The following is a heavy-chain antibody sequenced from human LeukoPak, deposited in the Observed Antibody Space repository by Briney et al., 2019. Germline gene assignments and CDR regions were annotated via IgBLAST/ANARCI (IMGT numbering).Heavy chain of an antibody. CDR2: IYPGDSDT. CDR3: ARHGPGGYNFVDY. V-gene: IGHV5-51*01. J-gene: IGHJ4*02. CDR1: GYSFTSYW. Sequence: GESLKISCKGSGYSFTSYWIGWGRQMPGKGLGWMGIIYPGDSDTSYRPFFHSHATISADKSISTAYLQWSSLKAADTAMYYCARHGPGGYNFVDYWGQGTLVTVSS. D-gene: IGHD5-24*01.